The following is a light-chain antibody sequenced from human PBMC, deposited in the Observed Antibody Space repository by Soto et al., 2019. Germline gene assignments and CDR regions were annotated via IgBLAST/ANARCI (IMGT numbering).Light chain of an antibody. V-gene: IGLV2-8*01. J-gene: IGLJ1*01. CDR3: SSYAGSNNFPYV. CDR2: EVS. CDR1: SSDVGGYNY. Sequence: QSALTQPPSASGSPGQSVTISCTGTSSDVGGYNYVSWYQQHPGKAPKLMIYEVSKRPSGVPDRFSGSKSGNTGSLTVSGLQAEDEADYYCSSYAGSNNFPYVFGTGTKLTVL.